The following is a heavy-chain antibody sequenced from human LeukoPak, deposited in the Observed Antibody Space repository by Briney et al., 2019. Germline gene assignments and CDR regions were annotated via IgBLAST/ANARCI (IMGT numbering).Heavy chain of an antibody. Sequence: GGSLRLSCAASGFTFSSYAMSWVRQAPGKGLEWVSAISGSGGSTYYADSVKGRFTISRDNSKNTLYLQMNSLRAEDTAVYYCAKDPASYCSGGSCYGVKVDNWFDPWGQGTLVTVSS. V-gene: IGHV3-23*01. CDR3: AKDPASYCSGGSCYGVKVDNWFDP. CDR2: ISGSGGST. J-gene: IGHJ5*02. D-gene: IGHD2-15*01. CDR1: GFTFSSYA.